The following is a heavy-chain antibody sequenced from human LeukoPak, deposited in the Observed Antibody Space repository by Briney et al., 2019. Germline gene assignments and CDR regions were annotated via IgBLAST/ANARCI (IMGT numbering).Heavy chain of an antibody. CDR1: GFTFSGYG. CDR2: ISYDGSNK. V-gene: IGHV3-30*18. Sequence: GRSLRLSCAASGFTFSGYGMHWVRQAPGKGLEWVAVISYDGSNKYYADSVKGRFTISRDNSKNTLYLQMNSLRAEDTAVYYCAKDLLVATAHYFDYWGQGTLVTVSS. CDR3: AKDLLVATAHYFDY. D-gene: IGHD5-12*01. J-gene: IGHJ4*02.